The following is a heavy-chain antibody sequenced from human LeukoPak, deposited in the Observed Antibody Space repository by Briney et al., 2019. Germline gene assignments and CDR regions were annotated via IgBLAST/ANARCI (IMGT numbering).Heavy chain of an antibody. CDR1: RFIFSDYA. J-gene: IGHJ3*02. V-gene: IGHV3-23*01. CDR2: TEGDGSGA. D-gene: IGHD3-3*01. CDR3: AKDAFSYNGVYDAFDI. Sequence: GGSLRLSCAASRFIFSDYAMSWVRQAPGKRLEWVSTTEGDGSGAHYADAVKGQFTISRDNSKDNLYLQMNSLKAEDTAVYYCAKDAFSYNGVYDAFDIWGKGTMVTVPS.